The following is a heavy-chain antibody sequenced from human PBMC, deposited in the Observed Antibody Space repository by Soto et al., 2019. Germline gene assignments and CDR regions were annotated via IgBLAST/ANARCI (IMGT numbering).Heavy chain of an antibody. J-gene: IGHJ4*02. V-gene: IGHV3-48*03. CDR1: GFTFSSFE. D-gene: IGHD7-27*01. Sequence: GGSLRLSCVGSGFTFSSFEMNWVRQTPRKGLEWLSYIGRSGETIYYADSVKGRFTISRDNSKSTLYLQVDSLRPEDAAVYYCARDPKTSGGQHWAFNYFDSWCQGTLVTVSS. CDR3: ARDPKTSGGQHWAFNYFDS. CDR2: IGRSGETI.